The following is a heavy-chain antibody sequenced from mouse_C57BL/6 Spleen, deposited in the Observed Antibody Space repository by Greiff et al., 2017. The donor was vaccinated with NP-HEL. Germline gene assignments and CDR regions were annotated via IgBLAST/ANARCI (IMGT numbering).Heavy chain of an antibody. CDR1: GYSITSGYY. D-gene: IGHD1-1*01. J-gene: IGHJ1*03. Sequence: EVQLQESGPGLVKPSQSLSLTCSVTGYSITSGYYWNWIRQFPGNKLEWMGYISYDGSNNYNPSLKNRISITRDTSKNQFFLKLNSVTTEDTATYYCARDNYGRSYWYFDVWGTGTTVTVSS. CDR3: ARDNYGRSYWYFDV. V-gene: IGHV3-6*01. CDR2: ISYDGSN.